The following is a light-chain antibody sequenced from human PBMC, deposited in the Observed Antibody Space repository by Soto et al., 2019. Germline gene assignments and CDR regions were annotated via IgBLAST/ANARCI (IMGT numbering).Light chain of an antibody. CDR2: GAF. J-gene: IGKJ1*01. V-gene: IGKV3-15*01. CDR1: QSINNN. Sequence: EIVMTQSPVTLSVSPGERATLSCRASQSINNNLAWYQQKPGQAPCLLIYGAFTRATGIPARFSGTGSGTEFTLTISSLQSEDFALYYCQQYNDWPLTFGQGTKVDI. CDR3: QQYNDWPLT.